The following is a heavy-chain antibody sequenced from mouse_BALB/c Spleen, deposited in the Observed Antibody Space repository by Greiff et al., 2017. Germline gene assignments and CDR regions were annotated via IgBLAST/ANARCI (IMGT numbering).Heavy chain of an antibody. D-gene: IGHD2-4*01. J-gene: IGHJ3*01. Sequence: EVQLVESGGGLVQPGGSRKLSCAASGFTFSSFGMHWVRQTPGKGLEWVAYISSGSSTIYYAYTVKGRFTVTRDNPKNTLFLQMTSLRSEDTAMYYCARGYDYDPAWFAYWGQGTLVTVSA. V-gene: IGHV5-17*02. CDR1: GFTFSSFG. CDR3: ARGYDYDPAWFAY. CDR2: ISSGSSTI.